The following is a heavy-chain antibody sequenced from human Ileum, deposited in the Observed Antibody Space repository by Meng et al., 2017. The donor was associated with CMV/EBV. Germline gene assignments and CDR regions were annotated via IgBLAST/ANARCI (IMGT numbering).Heavy chain of an antibody. D-gene: IGHD3-22*01. CDR3: ARDRCYDRSGNYYEIGY. Sequence: RPGSGPGRVKPSQTLSLTCTASGGSTTSSTSYWGWIRQPPGKGLEWIGSVYYSGTTYYNPSLKSRVNMSIDTSKNRFSLKVTSVTAADTAVYYCARDRCYDRSGNYYEIGYWGQGTLVTVSS. V-gene: IGHV4-39*02. CDR1: GGSTTSSTSY. J-gene: IGHJ4*02. CDR2: VYYSGTT.